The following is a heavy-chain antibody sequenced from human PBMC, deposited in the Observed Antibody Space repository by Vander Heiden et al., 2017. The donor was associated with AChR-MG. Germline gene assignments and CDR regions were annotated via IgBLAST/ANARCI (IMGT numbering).Heavy chain of an antibody. CDR1: GFTFSSYS. J-gene: IGHJ6*03. Sequence: EVQLVESGGGLVKPGGSLRLSCAASGFTFSSYSMTCVRQAPGKGLEWVSSISSSSSYIYYADSVKGRFTISRDNAKNSLYLQMNSLRAEDTAVYYCARVYSNYFSEYSFYYYYYYMDVWGKGTTVTVSS. CDR2: ISSSSSYI. V-gene: IGHV3-21*01. D-gene: IGHD4-4*01. CDR3: ARVYSNYFSEYSFYYYYYYMDV.